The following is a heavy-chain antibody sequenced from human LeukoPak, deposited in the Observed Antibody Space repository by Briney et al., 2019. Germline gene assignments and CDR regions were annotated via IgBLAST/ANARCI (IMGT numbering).Heavy chain of an antibody. CDR1: GGTFSSYA. CDR2: IIPNSGGT. CDR3: ARDSGVTAMVPFDY. D-gene: IGHD5-18*01. Sequence: GSSVKVSCKASGGTFSSYAISWVRQAPGQGLEWMGGIIPNSGGTNYAQKFQGRVTMTRDTSISTAYMELSRLRSDDTAVYYCARDSGVTAMVPFDYWGQGTLVTVSS. V-gene: IGHV1-2*02. J-gene: IGHJ4*02.